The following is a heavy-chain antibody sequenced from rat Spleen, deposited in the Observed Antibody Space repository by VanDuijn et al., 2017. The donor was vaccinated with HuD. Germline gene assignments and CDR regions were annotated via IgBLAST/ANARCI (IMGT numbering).Heavy chain of an antibody. Sequence: EVQLVESGGGLVQPGRSMKLSCAASGFTFSSFPMAWVRQAPTKGLGWVATISTSGGSTYYRDSVKGRFTISRDNAKSTLYLQMNSLRSEDTATYYCTRQPLDSDWYFDFWGPGTMVTVSS. CDR1: GFTFSSFP. CDR3: TRQPLDSDWYFDF. J-gene: IGHJ1*01. CDR2: ISTSGGST. V-gene: IGHV5-46*01.